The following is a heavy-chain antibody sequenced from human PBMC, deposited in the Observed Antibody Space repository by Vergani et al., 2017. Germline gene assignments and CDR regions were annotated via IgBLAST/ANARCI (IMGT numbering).Heavy chain of an antibody. D-gene: IGHD3-22*01. CDR3: ARQGGSIGLHSLFDP. CDR1: GYSFTSYW. V-gene: IGHV5-51*01. Sequence: EVQLVQSGAEVKTPGESLKISCKGSGYSFTSYWIGWVRQMPGKGLEWMGINYPGDSDTRYSPYFQGQVTSSADKSISTAYLQWSSLKASDTAMYYCARQGGSIGLHSLFDPWGQGTLVTVSS. J-gene: IGHJ5*02. CDR2: NYPGDSDT.